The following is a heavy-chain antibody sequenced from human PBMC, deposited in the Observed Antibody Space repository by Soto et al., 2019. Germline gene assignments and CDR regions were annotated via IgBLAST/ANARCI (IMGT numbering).Heavy chain of an antibody. CDR2: VYYTGST. CDR3: ARSIAVPSGHIDH. CDR1: GGSMSGYY. D-gene: IGHD6-6*01. V-gene: IGHV4-59*01. J-gene: IGHJ4*02. Sequence: QVQLQESGPGLVKPSETLSLTCRVSGGSMSGYYWSWVRLAPGKGLEWIGYVYYTGSTNYNPSLQSRVSISVDTSNKHFSLSLSLVTAVDTAVYFCARSIAVPSGHIDHWGQGIRVTISS.